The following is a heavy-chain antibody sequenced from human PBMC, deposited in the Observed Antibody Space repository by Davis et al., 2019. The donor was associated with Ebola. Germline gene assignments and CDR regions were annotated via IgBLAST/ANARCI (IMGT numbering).Heavy chain of an antibody. CDR3: ARSRCSSTSCYQDYYYYGMDV. Sequence: GESLKISCVVSGFTITTYAMSWVRQAPGKGLEWVSGISGNGRSTYYADSVKGRFTISRDNAKNSLYLQMNSLRAEDTAVYYCARSRCSSTSCYQDYYYYGMDVWGQGTTVTVSS. D-gene: IGHD2-2*01. J-gene: IGHJ6*02. CDR2: ISGNGRST. CDR1: GFTITTYA. V-gene: IGHV3-23*01.